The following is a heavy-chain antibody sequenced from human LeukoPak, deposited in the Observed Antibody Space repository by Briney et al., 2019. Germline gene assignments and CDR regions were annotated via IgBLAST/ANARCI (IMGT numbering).Heavy chain of an antibody. CDR2: INHSGST. CDR1: GGSFSGYY. D-gene: IGHD2-2*02. J-gene: IGHJ4*02. CDR3: ASLRGYCSSTSCYNFDY. Sequence: SETLSLTCAVYGGSFSGYYWSWIRQPPGKGLEWIGEINHSGSTNYNPSLKSRVTISVDTSKNQFSLKLRSVTAADTAVYYCASLRGYCSSTSCYNFDYWGQGTLVTVSS. V-gene: IGHV4-34*01.